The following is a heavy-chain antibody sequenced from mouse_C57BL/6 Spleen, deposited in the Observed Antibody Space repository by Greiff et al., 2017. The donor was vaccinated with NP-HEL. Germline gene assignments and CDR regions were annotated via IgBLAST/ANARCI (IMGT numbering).Heavy chain of an antibody. Sequence: QVQLQQPGAELVMPGASVKLSCKASGYTFTSYWMHWVKQRPGQGLEWIGEIDPSDSYTNYNQKFKGKSTLTVDKSSSTAYMQLSSLTSEDSAVYYCARSVGSSYAMDYWGQGTSVTVSS. CDR1: GYTFTSYW. D-gene: IGHD1-1*01. J-gene: IGHJ4*01. CDR2: IDPSDSYT. CDR3: ARSVGSSYAMDY. V-gene: IGHV1-69*01.